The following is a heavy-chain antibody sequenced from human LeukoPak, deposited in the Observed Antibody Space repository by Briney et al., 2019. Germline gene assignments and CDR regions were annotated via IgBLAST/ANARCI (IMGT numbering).Heavy chain of an antibody. V-gene: IGHV4-31*03. D-gene: IGHD2-2*01. Sequence: PSETLSLTCTVSGGSIRRGGHYWSWIRQQPGKGLEWIGYIYYSGKADYNPSLESRVTISVDTPTNQFSLRLTSVTAADTALYFCATYLSTTRAFDPWGQGILVTVSS. J-gene: IGHJ5*02. CDR3: ATYLSTTRAFDP. CDR2: IYYSGKA. CDR1: GGSIRRGGHY.